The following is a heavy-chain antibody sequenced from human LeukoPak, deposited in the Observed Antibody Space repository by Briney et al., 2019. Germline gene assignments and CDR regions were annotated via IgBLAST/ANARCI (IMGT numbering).Heavy chain of an antibody. CDR1: GFTFSSSA. J-gene: IGHJ5*02. CDR2: IGVGSGNT. V-gene: IGHV1-58*01. D-gene: IGHD4-11*01. Sequence: SVKVSCKASGFTFSSSAVQWVRQARGQRFEWIGWIGVGSGNTNYAERLQERVTITRDMSTSTAYMELSSLRSEDTAVYYCAADHDYSLSYDSYGPLDAWGQGTLVTVSS. CDR3: AADHDYSLSYDSYGPLDA.